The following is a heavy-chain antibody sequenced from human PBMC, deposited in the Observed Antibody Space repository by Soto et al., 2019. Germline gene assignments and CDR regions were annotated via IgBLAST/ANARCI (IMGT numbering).Heavy chain of an antibody. Sequence: ASVKVSCKASGYTFASYDINWVRQATGQGIEWMGWMNPNSGNTGYAQKFQGRVTMTRNTSIRTAYMELSSLRSEDTAVYYCARIKPTTIAVADYWGQGTLVTVSS. CDR1: GYTFASYD. CDR2: MNPNSGNT. D-gene: IGHD6-19*01. CDR3: ARIKPTTIAVADY. V-gene: IGHV1-8*01. J-gene: IGHJ4*02.